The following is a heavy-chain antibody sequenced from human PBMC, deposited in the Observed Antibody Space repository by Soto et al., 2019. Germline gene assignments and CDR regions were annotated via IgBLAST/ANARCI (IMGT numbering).Heavy chain of an antibody. D-gene: IGHD3-22*01. V-gene: IGHV4-30-4*01. CDR1: GGSISSGDYY. J-gene: IGHJ4*02. CDR2: IFYSGTT. CDR3: ARQGPYDTFDY. Sequence: SETLSLTCSVSGGSISSGDYYWTWIRQSPGKGLEWIGYIFYSGTTYYNPSLKSRLTISVDTSKNQFSLKLKSVTAADTAVYYCARQGPYDTFDYWGQGTLVTVSS.